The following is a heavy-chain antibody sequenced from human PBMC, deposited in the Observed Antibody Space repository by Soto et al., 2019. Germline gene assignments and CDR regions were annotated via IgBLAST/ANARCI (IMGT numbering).Heavy chain of an antibody. J-gene: IGHJ4*02. Sequence: QVQLVQSGADVKQPGSSVKVSCKASGGTFTSYTISWVRQAPGQGLEWMGRSIPILGIENYAQKFQGRVTITADKSTSTAYMERSSLRSEDTAVYYCAREKYYYGWGAFVDYWGQAALVAFSS. D-gene: IGHD3-10*01. CDR2: SIPILGIE. CDR1: GGTFTSYT. CDR3: AREKYYYGWGAFVDY. V-gene: IGHV1-69*08.